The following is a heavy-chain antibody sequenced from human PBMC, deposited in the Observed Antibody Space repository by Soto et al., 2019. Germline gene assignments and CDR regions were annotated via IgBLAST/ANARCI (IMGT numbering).Heavy chain of an antibody. CDR2: IYYSGDT. V-gene: IGHV4-39*01. Sequence: SETLSHISTVAVVSMRGTTYYCGWIRQPPGRGLEWIGSIYYSGDTYYSPSLRSRVTISVDTSRSQFSLELSSVTAADTAVYFCARRSSAGYFDFWGQGNLVTVS. J-gene: IGHJ4*03. CDR1: VVSMRGTTYY. CDR3: ARRSSAGYFDF.